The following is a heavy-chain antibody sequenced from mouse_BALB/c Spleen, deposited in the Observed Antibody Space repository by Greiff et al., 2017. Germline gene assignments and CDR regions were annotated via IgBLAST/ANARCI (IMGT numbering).Heavy chain of an antibody. CDR1: GFTFSSFG. D-gene: IGHD1-2*01. Sequence: EVKLVESGGGLVQPGGSRTLSCAASGFTFSSFGMHWVRQAPEKGLEWVAYISSGSSTIYYADTVKGRFTISRDNPKNTLFLQMTSLRSEDTAMYYCAREATATNWCAYWGQGTLVTVSA. CDR2: ISSGSSTI. CDR3: AREATATNWCAY. V-gene: IGHV5-17*02. J-gene: IGHJ3*01.